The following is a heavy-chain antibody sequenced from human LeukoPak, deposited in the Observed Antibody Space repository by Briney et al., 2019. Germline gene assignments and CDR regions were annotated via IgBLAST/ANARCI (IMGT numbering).Heavy chain of an antibody. CDR1: GRSISRGSY. D-gene: IGHD5-12*01. V-gene: IGHV4-38-2*02. CDR2: IDHARSP. CDR3: ARDTSGYGDFDS. J-gene: IGHJ4*02. Sequence: SETLSLTCDISGRSISRGSYWGWIRRPPGKGLEWIGNIDHARSPYYNPSLRSRVTISVDTSNNQFSLKLSSVTAPDTAVYYCARDTSGYGDFDSWGQGTLVTVSS.